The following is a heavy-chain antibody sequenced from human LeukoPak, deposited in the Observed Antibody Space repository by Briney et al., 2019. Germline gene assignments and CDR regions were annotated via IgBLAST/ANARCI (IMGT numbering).Heavy chain of an antibody. CDR2: LYPGGST. J-gene: IGHJ1*01. Sequence: GGSLRLSCAASGFTVSSSYMSWVRQAPGKGLELVSVLYPGGSTYIADSVKGRFSIPRDNSNNTLNLQMNSLRVEDTAVYYCARDRGGSYLQGYFLHWGQGSLVIVSS. V-gene: IGHV3-66*01. CDR1: GFTVSSSY. CDR3: ARDRGGSYLQGYFLH. D-gene: IGHD1-26*01.